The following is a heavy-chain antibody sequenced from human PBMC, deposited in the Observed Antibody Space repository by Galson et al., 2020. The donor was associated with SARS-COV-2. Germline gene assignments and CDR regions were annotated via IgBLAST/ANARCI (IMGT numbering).Heavy chain of an antibody. CDR2: VYYSGNV. CDR1: GDSINSHY. D-gene: IGHD2-2*03. CDR3: ARGLDPRRPDAFDT. J-gene: IGHJ3*02. V-gene: IGHV4-59*11. Sequence: SETLSLTCTVSGDSINSHYWTWIRQPPGKGPEWIGYVYYSGNVNYNPSLKSRVTISIETSKNQVLLNVRSVTAADTAVYYCARGLDPRRPDAFDTWGPGTMLTVSS.